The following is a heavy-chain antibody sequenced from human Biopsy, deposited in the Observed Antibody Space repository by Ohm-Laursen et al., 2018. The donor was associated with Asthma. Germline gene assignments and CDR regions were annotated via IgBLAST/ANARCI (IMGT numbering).Heavy chain of an antibody. Sequence: SVSVSCKASGYTFIGCHIHWMRQAPGQGLGWMGRINPNSGGTNHAQKFQGRVTMTRDTSISTAYMEVSRLRSDDTAVYYCARGQKSAGDRWFDPWGQGTLVTVSS. J-gene: IGHJ5*02. D-gene: IGHD6-13*01. V-gene: IGHV1-2*06. CDR2: INPNSGGT. CDR3: ARGQKSAGDRWFDP. CDR1: GYTFIGCH.